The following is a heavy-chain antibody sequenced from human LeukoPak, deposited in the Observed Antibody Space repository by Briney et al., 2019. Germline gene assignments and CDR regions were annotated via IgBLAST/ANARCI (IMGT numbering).Heavy chain of an antibody. J-gene: IGHJ4*02. Sequence: AASVKVSCKASGYTFTSYGISWVRQAPGQGLEWMGWISAYNGNTNYAQKLQGRVSLTTDTSTSTAYMELRSLRSDDTAIYYCAIRGSESYKPFDSWGQGTLVTVSS. CDR1: GYTFTSYG. CDR3: AIRGSESYKPFDS. CDR2: ISAYNGNT. V-gene: IGHV1-18*01. D-gene: IGHD3-10*01.